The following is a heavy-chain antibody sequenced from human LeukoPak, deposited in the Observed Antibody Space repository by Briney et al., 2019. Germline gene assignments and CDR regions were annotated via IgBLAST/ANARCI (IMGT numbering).Heavy chain of an antibody. D-gene: IGHD5-18*01. CDR3: ARDWDTAMVN. Sequence: WALRLSCAASGFTFSSYGMHWVRQAPGKGLEWVAVIWYDGSNKYYADSVKGRFTISRDNSKNTLYLQMNSLRAEDTAVYYCARDWDTAMVNWGQGTLVTVSS. CDR2: IWYDGSNK. V-gene: IGHV3-33*01. J-gene: IGHJ4*02. CDR1: GFTFSSYG.